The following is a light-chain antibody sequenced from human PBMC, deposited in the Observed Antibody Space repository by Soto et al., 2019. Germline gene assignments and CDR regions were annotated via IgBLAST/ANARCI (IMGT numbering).Light chain of an antibody. CDR1: QSLLHNNGYKY. V-gene: IGKV2-28*01. Sequence: DIVLTQSPLSLPVTPGEPASISCRPSQSLLHNNGYKYLDWYLQKPGQSPQLLIYLSSIRSSGVPDRFSGSVSGTDFKLEISRVEAEDVGVYCMQTLQTPHTFGEGTLVEIK. CDR2: LSS. J-gene: IGKJ4*02. CDR3: MQTLQTPHT.